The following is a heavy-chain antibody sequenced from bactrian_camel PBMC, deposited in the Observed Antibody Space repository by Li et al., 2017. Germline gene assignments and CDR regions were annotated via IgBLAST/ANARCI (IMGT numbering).Heavy chain of an antibody. D-gene: IGHD4*01. CDR3: TRAGSVIAGFDY. CDR1: GFTFSTNY. V-gene: IGHV3S40*01. J-gene: IGHJ4*01. Sequence: DVQLVESGGGLVQPGGSLRLSCAASGFTFSTNYMNWVRQAPGKGLEWVSTINGRGGITYYLDSVKGRFTMSRDNTKHSVDLQMTGLKPDDTAVYYCTRAGSVIAGFDYWGQGTQVTVS. CDR2: INGRGGIT.